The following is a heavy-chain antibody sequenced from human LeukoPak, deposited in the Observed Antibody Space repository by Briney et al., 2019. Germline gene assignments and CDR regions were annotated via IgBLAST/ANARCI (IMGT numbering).Heavy chain of an antibody. Sequence: PSETLSLTCAVFGESFSVYYWTWIRQPPGKGLEWIGEIDHSGSTRYNPSLKSRVTIALDTSKNQFSLKLSSVTAADTAVYYCARDHLAAAGTYAFDIWGQGTMVTVSS. CDR2: IDHSGST. CDR3: ARDHLAAAGTYAFDI. CDR1: GESFSVYY. V-gene: IGHV4-34*01. J-gene: IGHJ3*02. D-gene: IGHD6-13*01.